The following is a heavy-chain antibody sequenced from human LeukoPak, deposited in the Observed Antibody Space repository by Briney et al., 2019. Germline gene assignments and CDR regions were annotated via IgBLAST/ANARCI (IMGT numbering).Heavy chain of an antibody. CDR2: IYHSGST. D-gene: IGHD6-13*01. Sequence: PSETLSLTCAVSGGSISSSNWWSWVRRPPGKGLEWIGEIYHSGSTNYNPSLKSRVTISVDKSKNQFSLKLSSVTAADTAVYYCARGGIAAAGVVYFDYWGQGTLVTVSS. V-gene: IGHV4-4*02. CDR1: GGSISSSNW. J-gene: IGHJ4*02. CDR3: ARGGIAAAGVVYFDY.